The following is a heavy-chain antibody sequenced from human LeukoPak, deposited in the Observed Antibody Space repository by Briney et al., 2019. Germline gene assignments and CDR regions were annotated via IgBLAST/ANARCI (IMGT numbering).Heavy chain of an antibody. CDR1: GFTFSSYA. CDR3: ARESSGWYFY. Sequence: PGGSLRLSCAASGFTFSSYAMSWVRQAPGKGLEWVSTIGDNGDSTYYADSVKGRFTISRDNSKNTLYLQMNSLRAEDTVVYYCARESSGWYFYWGQGTLVTVSS. D-gene: IGHD6-19*01. V-gene: IGHV3-23*01. CDR2: IGDNGDST. J-gene: IGHJ4*02.